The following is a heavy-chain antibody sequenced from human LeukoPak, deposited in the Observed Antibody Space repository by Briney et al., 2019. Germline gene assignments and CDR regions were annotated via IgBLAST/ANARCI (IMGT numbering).Heavy chain of an antibody. D-gene: IGHD3-22*01. Sequence: PGGSLRLSCAASGFTFSSYGMHWVRQAPGKGLEWVAVISFDGSNKYYADSVKGRFTISRDNSKNTLYLQMNSLRAEDTAVYYCAKSTFLYYYDSSGYYGPFDYWGQGTLVTVSS. J-gene: IGHJ4*02. CDR3: AKSTFLYYYDSSGYYGPFDY. V-gene: IGHV3-30*18. CDR1: GFTFSSYG. CDR2: ISFDGSNK.